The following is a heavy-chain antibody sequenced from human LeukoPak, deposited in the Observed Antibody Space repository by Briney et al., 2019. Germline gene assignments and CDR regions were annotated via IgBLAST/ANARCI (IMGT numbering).Heavy chain of an antibody. CDR1: GYTFTSYY. Sequence: ASVTVSCKASGYTFTSYYMHWVRQAPGQGLEWMGIINPSGGSTSYAQKFQGRVTMTRDTSTSTVYMELSSLRSEDTAVYYCARRDYTGGSLDYWGQGTLVTVSS. CDR2: INPSGGST. D-gene: IGHD3-3*01. V-gene: IGHV1-46*01. CDR3: ARRDYTGGSLDY. J-gene: IGHJ4*02.